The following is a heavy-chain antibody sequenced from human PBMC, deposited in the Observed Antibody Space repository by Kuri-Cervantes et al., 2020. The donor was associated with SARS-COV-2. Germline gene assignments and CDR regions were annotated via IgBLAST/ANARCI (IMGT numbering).Heavy chain of an antibody. CDR3: ATSTETYYYYGMDV. V-gene: IGHV1-18*04. Sequence: ASVKVSCKASGYTFTSYGISWVRQAPGQGLEWMGWISAYNGNTNYAQKLQGRVTMTEDTSTDTAYMELSSLRSEDTAVYYCATSTETYYYYGMDVWGRGPAVTVSS. CDR1: GYTFTSYG. CDR2: ISAYNGNT. J-gene: IGHJ6*02.